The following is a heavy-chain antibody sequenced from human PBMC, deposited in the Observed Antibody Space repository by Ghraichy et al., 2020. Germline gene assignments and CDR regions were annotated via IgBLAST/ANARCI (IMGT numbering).Heavy chain of an antibody. D-gene: IGHD3-10*01. Sequence: SETLSLTCAVYGGSFSGYYWTWIRQPPGKGLEWIGEIIHGGGTKYNPSLKSRVTISLDTSKNQISLKLSSVTAADTAAYYCVRRGERIDVWGQGTLVTVSS. CDR3: VRRGERIDV. V-gene: IGHV4-34*12. CDR1: GGSFSGYY. CDR2: IIHGGGT. J-gene: IGHJ4*02.